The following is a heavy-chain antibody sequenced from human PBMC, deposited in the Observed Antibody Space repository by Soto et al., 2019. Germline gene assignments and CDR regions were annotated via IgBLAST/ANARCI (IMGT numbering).Heavy chain of an antibody. CDR2: MNPNSGNT. J-gene: IGHJ6*03. V-gene: IGHV1-8*01. CDR1: GYTFTSYD. CDR3: ARGGYCSGGSCRYYYYYMDV. Sequence: ASVKVSCKASGYTFTSYDINWVRQATGQGLEWMGWMNPNSGNTGYAQKFQGRVTMTRNTSISTAYMELSSLRSEDTAVYYCARGGYCSGGSCRYYYYYMDVWGKGTTVTVSS. D-gene: IGHD2-15*01.